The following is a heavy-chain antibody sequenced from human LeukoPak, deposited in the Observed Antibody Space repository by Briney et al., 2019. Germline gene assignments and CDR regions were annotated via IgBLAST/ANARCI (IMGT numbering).Heavy chain of an antibody. CDR2: INPNSGGT. V-gene: IGHV1-2*02. Sequence: ASVKVSCTASGHTFTGYYMHWVRQAPGQGLEWMGWINPNSGGTNYAQKFQSRVTMTRDTSISTAYMELSRLRSDDTAVYYCARCDYVWGSYPLGFDPWGQGTLVTVSS. D-gene: IGHD3-16*02. CDR1: GHTFTGYY. J-gene: IGHJ5*02. CDR3: ARCDYVWGSYPLGFDP.